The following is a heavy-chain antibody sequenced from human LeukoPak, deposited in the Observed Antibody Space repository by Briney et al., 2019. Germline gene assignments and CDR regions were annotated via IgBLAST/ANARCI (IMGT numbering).Heavy chain of an antibody. CDR1: GYTLTELT. V-gene: IGHV1-46*01. J-gene: IGHJ4*02. CDR2: INPSGGST. Sequence: ASVKVSCKISGYTLTELTIHWVRQAPGQGLEWMGIINPSGGSTRSAQKFQGRVTMTSDTSTSTVYMELSSLRSEDTAVYYCARVMEYSGSYYGSFDYWGQGTLVTVSS. CDR3: ARVMEYSGSYYGSFDY. D-gene: IGHD1-26*01.